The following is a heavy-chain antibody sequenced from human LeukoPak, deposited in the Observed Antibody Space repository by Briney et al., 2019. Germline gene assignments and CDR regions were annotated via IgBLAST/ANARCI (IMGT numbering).Heavy chain of an antibody. CDR1: GGSFSGYY. CDR3: ARGRGNSSYFDY. V-gene: IGHV4-34*01. Sequence: PSETLSLTCAVYGGSFSGYYWSWIRQPPGKGLEWIGEINHSGSTNYNPSLKSRVTISVDTSKNQFPLKLSSVTAADTAVYYCARGRGNSSYFDYWGQGTLVTVSS. CDR2: INHSGST. J-gene: IGHJ4*02. D-gene: IGHD3-16*01.